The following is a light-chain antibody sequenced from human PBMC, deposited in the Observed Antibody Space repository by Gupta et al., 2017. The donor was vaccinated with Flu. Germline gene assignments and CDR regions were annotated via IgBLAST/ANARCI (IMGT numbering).Light chain of an antibody. CDR1: QSRLDSSNNKNY. V-gene: IGKV4-1*01. J-gene: IGKJ2*01. CDR3: QQDDNTPYT. Sequence: SLRERPTISSKSFQSRLDSSNNKNYLTWYQQKPVQPPKLLIYRASTRESGVPDRFRGRGSGTDFTLTISSLQAEDVAIYYCQQDDNTPYTFGQGTKLEIK. CDR2: RAS.